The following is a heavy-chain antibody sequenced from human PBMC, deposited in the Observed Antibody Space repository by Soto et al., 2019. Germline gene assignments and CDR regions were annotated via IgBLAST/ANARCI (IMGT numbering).Heavy chain of an antibody. Sequence: ASVKVSCKASGYTFTDYYIHWVRQAPGQGLEWMGWINPNSGRTNYAEKFQGRVTMTRDTAISTAYMELSRLRLDDTAVYYCATGKEMGVYYYYYYGMDVWGQGTTVTVSS. CDR3: ATGKEMGVYYYYYYGMDV. D-gene: IGHD1-26*01. CDR2: INPNSGRT. V-gene: IGHV1-2*02. CDR1: GYTFTDYY. J-gene: IGHJ6*02.